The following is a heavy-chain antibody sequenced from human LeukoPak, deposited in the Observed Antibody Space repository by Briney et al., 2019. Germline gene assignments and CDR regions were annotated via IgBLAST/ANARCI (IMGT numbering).Heavy chain of an antibody. CDR2: IYHSGST. J-gene: IGHJ6*02. Sequence: SETLSLTCTVPGGSISSGGYYGSWIRQPPGKGLGWIGSIYHSGSTYYNPSLKSRVTISVDTSKNQFSLKLSSVTAADTAVYYCARVRGYCSSGSCGMDVWGQGTTVTVSS. CDR1: GGSISSGGYY. V-gene: IGHV4-30-2*03. D-gene: IGHD2-15*01. CDR3: ARVRGYCSSGSCGMDV.